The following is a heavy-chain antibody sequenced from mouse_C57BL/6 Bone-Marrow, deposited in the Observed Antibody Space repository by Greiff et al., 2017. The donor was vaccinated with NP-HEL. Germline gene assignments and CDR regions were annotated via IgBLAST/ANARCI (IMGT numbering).Heavy chain of an antibody. CDR2: INPYNGGT. CDR1: GYTFTDYY. J-gene: IGHJ1*03. V-gene: IGHV1-19*01. Sequence: VQLQQSGPVLVKPGASVKMSCKASGYTFTDYYMNWVKQSHGKSLEWIGVINPYNGGTSYNQKFKGKATLTVDKSSSTAYMELNSLTSEDSAVYYCALYYYGSSYSYWYFDVWGTGTTVTVSS. CDR3: ALYYYGSSYSYWYFDV. D-gene: IGHD1-1*01.